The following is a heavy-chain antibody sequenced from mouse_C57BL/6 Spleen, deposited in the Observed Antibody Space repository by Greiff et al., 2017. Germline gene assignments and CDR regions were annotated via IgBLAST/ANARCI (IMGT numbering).Heavy chain of an antibody. CDR3: TRRRIYDGFYWYFDV. D-gene: IGHD2-3*01. J-gene: IGHJ1*03. V-gene: IGHV1-15*01. Sequence: QVQLQQSGAELVRPGASVTLSCKASGYTFTDYEMHWVKQTPVHGLEWIGAIDPETGGTAYNQKFKGKAILTADKSSSTAYMELRSLTSEDSAVYYCTRRRIYDGFYWYFDVWGTGTTVTVSS. CDR2: IDPETGGT. CDR1: GYTFTDYE.